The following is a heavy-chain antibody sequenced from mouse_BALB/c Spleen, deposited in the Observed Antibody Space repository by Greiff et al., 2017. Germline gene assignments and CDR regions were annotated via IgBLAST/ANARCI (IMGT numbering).Heavy chain of an antibody. CDR2: INPGSGGT. CDR1: GYAFTNYL. J-gene: IGHJ4*01. CDR3: ARSRGP. Sequence: QVQLQQSGAELVRPGTSVKVSCKASGYAFTNYLIEWVKQRPGQGLEWIGVINPGSGGTNYNEKFKGKATLTADKSSSTAYMQLSSLTSDDSAVYFCARSRGPWGQGTSVTVSS. V-gene: IGHV1-54*01.